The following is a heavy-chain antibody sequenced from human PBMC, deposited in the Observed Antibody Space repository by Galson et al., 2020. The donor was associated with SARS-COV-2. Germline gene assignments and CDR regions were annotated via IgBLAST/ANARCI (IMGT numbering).Heavy chain of an antibody. J-gene: IGHJ4*02. Sequence: SGPTLVKPTQTLTLTCTFSGFSLSTSGVCVSWIRQPPGKALEWLARIDWDDDKFYSTSLKTRLTISKDTSKNQVVLTMTNMDTVDTATYYCARSPTLTRAYYFDYWGQGTLVAVSS. CDR3: ARSPTLTRAYYFDY. CDR2: IDWDDDK. V-gene: IGHV2-70*17. CDR1: GFSLSTSGVC.